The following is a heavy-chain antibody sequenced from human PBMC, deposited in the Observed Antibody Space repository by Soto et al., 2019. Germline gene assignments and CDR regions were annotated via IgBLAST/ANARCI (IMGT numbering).Heavy chain of an antibody. J-gene: IGHJ6*02. CDR1: GGTFSSYA. V-gene: IGHV1-69*05. D-gene: IGHD4-17*01. CDR2: IIPIFDTA. CDR3: ARHGGPTPYCCYGMDV. Sequence: QVQLVQSGAEVKKPGSSVKVSCKASGGTFSSYAISWLRQAPGQGLEWMGGIIPIFDTADYAQKFQGRVTIAPDESTSAGYMELSRLRSEDTAVYYCARHGGPTPYCCYGMDVWGQGTTVTVSS.